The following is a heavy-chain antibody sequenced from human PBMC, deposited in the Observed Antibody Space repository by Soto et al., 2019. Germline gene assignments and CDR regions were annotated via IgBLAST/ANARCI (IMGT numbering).Heavy chain of an antibody. J-gene: IGHJ6*02. CDR3: ARGGIIPAAYYYGIDV. CDR1: GGSINSYF. V-gene: IGHV4-59*01. CDR2: VIYSGST. Sequence: QVQLQESGPGLVRPSETLSLTCTVSGGSINSYFWSWIRQPPGKGLEWIGYVIYSGSTNYNPSLKSRVTIPGDTSKNHFSLRLSSVTAADTAVYYCARGGIIPAAYYYGIDVWGQGTTVTVSS. D-gene: IGHD2-2*01.